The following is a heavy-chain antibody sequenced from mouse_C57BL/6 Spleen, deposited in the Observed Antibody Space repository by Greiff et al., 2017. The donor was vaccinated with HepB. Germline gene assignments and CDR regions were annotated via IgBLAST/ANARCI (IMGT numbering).Heavy chain of an antibody. CDR3: ARGSYYFGY. J-gene: IGHJ2*01. D-gene: IGHD1-1*02. CDR1: GYTFTSYW. Sequence: QVQLQQPGAELVMPGASVKLSCKASGYTFTSYWMHWVKQRPGQGLEWIGEIDPSDSDTNYNQKFKGKSTLTVDKSSSTAYMQLSSLTSEDSAVYYSARGSYYFGYWGQGTTLTVSS. CDR2: IDPSDSDT. V-gene: IGHV1-69*01.